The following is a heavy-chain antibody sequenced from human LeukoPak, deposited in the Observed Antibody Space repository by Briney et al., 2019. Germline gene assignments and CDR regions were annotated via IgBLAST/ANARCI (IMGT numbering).Heavy chain of an antibody. D-gene: IGHD6-13*01. Sequence: SETLSLTCTVSGGSISSGDPYWSWIRQHPGKGLEWIGYIYYSGATYYNPSLKSRVTISLDTSKNQFSLKLNSVTAADTAVYYCARSYGYTNPFDPWGQGALVTVSS. CDR3: ARSYGYTNPFDP. V-gene: IGHV4-31*03. CDR1: GGSISSGDPY. J-gene: IGHJ5*02. CDR2: IYYSGAT.